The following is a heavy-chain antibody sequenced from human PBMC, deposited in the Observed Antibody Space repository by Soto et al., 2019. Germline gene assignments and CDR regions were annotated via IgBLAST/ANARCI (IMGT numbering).Heavy chain of an antibody. D-gene: IGHD5-18*01. Sequence: SETLSLTCTVSGGSISSGGYYWSWIRQHPGKGLEWIGYIYYSGSTYYNPSLKSRVTISVDTSKNQFSLKLSSVTAADTAVYYCARARKYSYGFLGVLGLPILDYWGQGTLVTVSS. CDR2: IYYSGST. J-gene: IGHJ4*02. CDR3: ARARKYSYGFLGVLGLPILDY. V-gene: IGHV4-31*03. CDR1: GGSISSGGYY.